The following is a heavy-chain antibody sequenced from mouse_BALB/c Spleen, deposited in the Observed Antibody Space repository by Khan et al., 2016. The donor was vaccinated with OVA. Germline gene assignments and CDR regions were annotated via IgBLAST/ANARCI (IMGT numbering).Heavy chain of an antibody. CDR1: GFSLTSYG. Sequence: QVQLKQSGPGLVAPSQSLSITCTVSGFSLTSYGVNWVRQPPGKGLEWLGVIWAGGSTNYNSALMSRLSISNDNTTSHVVLTMNSLQTDDTAMYCCAKLCDHYYALDYWGQGTSVTVSS. CDR2: IWAGGST. D-gene: IGHD2-12*01. J-gene: IGHJ4*01. CDR3: AKLCDHYYALDY. V-gene: IGHV2-9*02.